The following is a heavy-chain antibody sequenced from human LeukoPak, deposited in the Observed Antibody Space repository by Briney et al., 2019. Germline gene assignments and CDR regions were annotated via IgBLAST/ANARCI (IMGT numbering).Heavy chain of an antibody. CDR1: GFTFPDYA. CDR2: IRSKAYGGTV. V-gene: IGHV3-49*04. J-gene: IGHJ4*02. CDR3: TRGGVDYGDYDRFFEY. D-gene: IGHD4-17*01. Sequence: GGSLRLSCTTSGFTFPDYAISWVRQAPGKGLEWLTFIRSKAYGGTVDYAASVKGRFISPRDDSKSVAYLQMNSLKIEDTAVYYCTRGGVDYGDYDRFFEYWGQGTLVTVSS.